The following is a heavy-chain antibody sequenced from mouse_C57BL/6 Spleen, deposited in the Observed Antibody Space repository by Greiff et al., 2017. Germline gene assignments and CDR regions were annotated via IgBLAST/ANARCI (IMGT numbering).Heavy chain of an antibody. CDR1: GYAFSSSW. Sequence: QVTLKVSGPELVKPGASVKISCKASGYAFSSSWMNWVKQRPGKGLEWIGRIYPGDGDTNYNGKFKGKATLTADKSSSTAYMQLSSLTSEDSAVYFCAKHLTGYYYAMDYWGQGTSVTVSS. CDR3: AKHLTGYYYAMDY. J-gene: IGHJ4*01. V-gene: IGHV1-82*01. CDR2: IYPGDGDT. D-gene: IGHD4-1*01.